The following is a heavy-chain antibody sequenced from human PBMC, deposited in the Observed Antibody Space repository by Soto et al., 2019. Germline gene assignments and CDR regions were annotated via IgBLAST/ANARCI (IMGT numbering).Heavy chain of an antibody. CDR2: INHSGST. D-gene: IGHD3-3*01. CDR3: ARGGITIFGVVITPLRTYYYGMDV. Sequence: RLPETLSLTCAVYGGSFSGYYWSWIRQPPGKGLEWIGEINHSGSTNHNPSLKSRVTISVDTSKNQFSLKLSSVTAADTAVYYCARGGITIFGVVITPLRTYYYGMDVWGQGTTVTVSS. V-gene: IGHV4-34*01. CDR1: GGSFSGYY. J-gene: IGHJ6*02.